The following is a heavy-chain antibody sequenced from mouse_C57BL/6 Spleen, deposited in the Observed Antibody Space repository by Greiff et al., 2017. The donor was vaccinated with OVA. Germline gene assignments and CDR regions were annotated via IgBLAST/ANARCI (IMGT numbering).Heavy chain of an antibody. J-gene: IGHJ4*01. CDR1: GFTFSDYG. CDR2: ISSGSSTI. Sequence: EVMLVESGGGLVKPGGSLKLSCAASGFTFSDYGMHWVRQAPEKGLEWVAYISSGSSTIFYADTVKGRFTISRDNAKNTLFLQMTSLRSEDTAMYYCARGDDYAAMDYWGQGTSVTVSS. CDR3: ARGDDYAAMDY. V-gene: IGHV5-17*01.